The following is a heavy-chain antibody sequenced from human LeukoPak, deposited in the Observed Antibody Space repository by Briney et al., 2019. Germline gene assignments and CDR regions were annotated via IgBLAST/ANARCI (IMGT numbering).Heavy chain of an antibody. J-gene: IGHJ4*02. CDR1: GGSFSGYY. CDR3: ARVRHDYVWGSYRYGFDY. Sequence: SETLSLTCAVYGGSFSGYYWSWVRQPPGKGLEWIGEINHSGSTNYNPSLKSRVTISVDTSKNQFSLKLSSVTAADTAVYYCARVRHDYVWGSYRYGFDYWGQGTLVTVSS. CDR2: INHSGST. D-gene: IGHD3-16*02. V-gene: IGHV4-34*01.